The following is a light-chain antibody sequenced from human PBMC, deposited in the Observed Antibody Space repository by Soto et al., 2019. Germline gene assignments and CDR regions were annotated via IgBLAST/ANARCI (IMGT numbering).Light chain of an antibody. CDR1: QGISNY. CDR2: PAS. CDR3: KKYRSAPPRT. J-gene: IGKJ3*01. V-gene: IGKV1-27*01. Sequence: DIQMTQSPSSLSAPVGERVTITCRANQGISNYLAWYQQKPGKVLKLLIYPASTLQPGVPSRFSGTGSGTDFTLTISSLQTEDDATNYGKKYRSAPPRTFGPGTQGNIK.